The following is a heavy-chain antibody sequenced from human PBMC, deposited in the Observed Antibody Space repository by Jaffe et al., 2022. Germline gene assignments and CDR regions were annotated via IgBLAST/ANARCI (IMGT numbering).Heavy chain of an antibody. J-gene: IGHJ5*02. CDR1: GYTFTEYY. V-gene: IGHV1-69-2*01. CDR3: ATDRAPFIDMSRGIP. D-gene: IGHD3-10*01. Sequence: EVQLVQSGPEVRTPGATVRISCEVSGYTFTEYYIHWIQQAPGKGLEWMGLVDPDDGETIYSEKFQGRVTITAHASADTTYMELRSLTSDDTAIYYCATDRAPFIDMSRGIPWGQGTLVTVSS. CDR2: VDPDDGET.